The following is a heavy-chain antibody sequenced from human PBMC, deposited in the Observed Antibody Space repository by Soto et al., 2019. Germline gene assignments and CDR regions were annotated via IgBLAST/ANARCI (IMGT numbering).Heavy chain of an antibody. CDR2: INHSGST. CDR1: GGSFSGYY. D-gene: IGHD3-9*01. V-gene: IGHV4-34*01. Sequence: PSETLSLTCAVYGGSFSGYYWNWIRQPPGKGLEWIGEINHSGSTNYNPSLKSRVTISVDTSKNQFSLKLSSVTAADTAVYYCARGGKVKGFDILTGYYMNYYYYMDVWDKGTTVTVSS. CDR3: ARGGKVKGFDILTGYYMNYYYYMDV. J-gene: IGHJ6*03.